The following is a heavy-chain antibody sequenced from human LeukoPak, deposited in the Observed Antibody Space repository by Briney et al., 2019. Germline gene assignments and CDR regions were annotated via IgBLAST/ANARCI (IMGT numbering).Heavy chain of an antibody. Sequence: GGSLRLSCAASGFTFSSYGMHWVRQAPGKGLEWVANIKRDGSEKHYLDSVKGRFTISRDNAKNSLWLQMNSLRGEDTAVYYCARDTGSSGGHFDYWGQGTLVTVSS. CDR1: GFTFSSYG. D-gene: IGHD3-10*01. CDR3: ARDTGSSGGHFDY. J-gene: IGHJ4*02. CDR2: IKRDGSEK. V-gene: IGHV3-7*01.